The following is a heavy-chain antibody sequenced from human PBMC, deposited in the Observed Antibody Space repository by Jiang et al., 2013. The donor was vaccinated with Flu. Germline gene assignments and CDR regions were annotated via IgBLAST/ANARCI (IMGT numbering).Heavy chain of an antibody. CDR2: INHSGST. D-gene: IGHD2-15*01. CDR1: GGSFSGYY. V-gene: IGHV4-34*01. Sequence: LLKPSETLSLTCAVYGGSFSGYYWSWIRQPPGKGLEWIGEINHSGSTNYNPSLKSRVTISVDTSKNQFSLKLSSVTAADTAVYYCARQPGVVAATRSWFDPWGQGTLVTVSS. J-gene: IGHJ5*02. CDR3: ARQPGVVAATRSWFDP.